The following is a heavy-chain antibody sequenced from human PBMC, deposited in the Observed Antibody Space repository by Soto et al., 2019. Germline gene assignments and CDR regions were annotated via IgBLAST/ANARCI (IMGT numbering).Heavy chain of an antibody. J-gene: IGHJ5*02. CDR2: ISYDGSNK. CDR1: GFTFSSYG. Sequence: GGSLRLSCAASGFTFSSYGMHWVRQAPGKGLEWVAVISYDGSNKYYADSVKGRFTISRDNSKNTLYLQMNSLRAEDTAVYYCAKSRKTYYYDSSGYYSRGWFDPWGQGTLVTVSS. V-gene: IGHV3-30*18. CDR3: AKSRKTYYYDSSGYYSRGWFDP. D-gene: IGHD3-22*01.